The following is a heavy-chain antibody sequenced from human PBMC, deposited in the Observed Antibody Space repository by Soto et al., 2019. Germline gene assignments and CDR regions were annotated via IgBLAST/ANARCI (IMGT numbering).Heavy chain of an antibody. J-gene: IGHJ2*01. CDR2: ITGSGGIT. D-gene: IGHD6-19*01. Sequence: EVQLLESGGGLVQPGGSLRLSCGASGFTFSGYAMSWVRQAPGKGLEWVSIITGSGGITYYADSVKGRFTISRDNSMNTLYLQMNSLRAEDTAVYYCARGDSSGWTYLYVDLWGRGTLATVSS. CDR3: ARGDSSGWTYLYVDL. CDR1: GFTFSGYA. V-gene: IGHV3-23*01.